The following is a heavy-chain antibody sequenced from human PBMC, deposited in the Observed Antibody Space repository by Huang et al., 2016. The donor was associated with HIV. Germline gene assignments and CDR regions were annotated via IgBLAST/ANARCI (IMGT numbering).Heavy chain of an antibody. CDR1: GFTFSSYW. J-gene: IGHJ4*02. Sequence: EVQLVESGGGLVQPGGSLRLSCAASGFTFSSYWMHWVRQVPGKGLVWVSHMKRDGSRTSYGDSVKGRFTISRDNAKNTLYLQMNSLRAEDTAVYYCARGSRQGKYYYGSGTAYWGQGTLVTVSS. CDR2: MKRDGSRT. D-gene: IGHD3-10*01. CDR3: ARGSRQGKYYYGSGTAY. V-gene: IGHV3-74*01.